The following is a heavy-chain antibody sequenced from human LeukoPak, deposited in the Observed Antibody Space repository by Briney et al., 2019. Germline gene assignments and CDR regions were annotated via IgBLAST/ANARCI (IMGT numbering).Heavy chain of an antibody. Sequence: GESLKISCKASGYTFTGYYMHWVRQAPGQGLEWMGWINPNSGGTNYAQKFQGRVTMTRDTSISTAYMELSSLRSEDTAVYYCARSSGYYSSLFYMHVWGKGTTVTVSS. CDR1: GYTFTGYY. CDR3: ARSSGYYSSLFYMHV. CDR2: INPNSGGT. D-gene: IGHD3-22*01. J-gene: IGHJ6*03. V-gene: IGHV1-2*02.